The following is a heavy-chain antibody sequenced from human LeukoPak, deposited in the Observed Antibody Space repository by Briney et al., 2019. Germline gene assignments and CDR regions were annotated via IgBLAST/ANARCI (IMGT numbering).Heavy chain of an antibody. V-gene: IGHV3-30*09. J-gene: IGHJ5*02. D-gene: IGHD2-2*01. Sequence: GGSLRLSCAASGFTFSSYAMSWVRQAPGKGLEWVAVISYDGSNKYYADSVKGRFAISRDNAKNSLYLQMNSLRAEDTAVYYCARDLQIVVGAAARGRGPFDPWGQGTLVTVSS. CDR3: ARDLQIVVGAAARGRGPFDP. CDR1: GFTFSSYA. CDR2: ISYDGSNK.